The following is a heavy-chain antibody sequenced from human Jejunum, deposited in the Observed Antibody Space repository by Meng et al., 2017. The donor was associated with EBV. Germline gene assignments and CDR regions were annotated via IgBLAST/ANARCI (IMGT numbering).Heavy chain of an antibody. CDR1: GGSVNSGNVY. Sequence: VRLPESGPGLVKPSETLSLTCTVSGGSVNSGNVYWSWIRQPPGKGLEWIGYIYYSGSTNYIPSLKSRVTISLDTSKNQFSLKLSSVTAADTAVYYCAGLRYSGYDRAFDYWGQGALVTVSS. V-gene: IGHV4-61*01. CDR3: AGLRYSGYDRAFDY. J-gene: IGHJ4*02. D-gene: IGHD5-12*01. CDR2: IYYSGST.